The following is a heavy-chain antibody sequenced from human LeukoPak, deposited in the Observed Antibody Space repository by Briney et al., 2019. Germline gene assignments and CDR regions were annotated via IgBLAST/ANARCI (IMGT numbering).Heavy chain of an antibody. Sequence: GGSLRLSCAASGFTFNSDGMHWVRQAPDKGLEWVAFTWSDGTNKYYVDSVKGRFTISRDNSKNTPYLQMNSLRAEDTAVYYCARDRGGSKFFDYWGQGTLVTVSS. V-gene: IGHV3-33*01. D-gene: IGHD3-10*01. J-gene: IGHJ4*02. CDR3: ARDRGGSKFFDY. CDR2: TWSDGTNK. CDR1: GFTFNSDG.